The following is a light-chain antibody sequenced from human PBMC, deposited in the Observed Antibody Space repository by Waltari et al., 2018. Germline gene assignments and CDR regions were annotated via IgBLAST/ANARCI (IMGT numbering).Light chain of an antibody. CDR3: SSYTSTSSVL. CDR1: SSDIGDYNNY. Sequence: QSALTQPASVSGSPGQSIIISCTGTSSDIGDYNNYVSWYQQHPGKAPKLVVYEVTNRPSGVSNRFSGSKSGNTASLTISGLQAEDEADYYCSSYTSTSSVLFGGGTKLTV. J-gene: IGLJ2*01. V-gene: IGLV2-14*01. CDR2: EVT.